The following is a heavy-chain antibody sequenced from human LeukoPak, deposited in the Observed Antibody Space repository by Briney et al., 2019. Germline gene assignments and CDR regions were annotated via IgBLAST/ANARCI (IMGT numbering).Heavy chain of an antibody. V-gene: IGHV1-46*01. Sequence: GASVKVSCKASGYTFTSYYMHWVRQAPGQGLEWMGVITPSGSSTSYAQKFQGRVTMTRDTSTSTVYMELSSLRSEDTAVYYCARSANRGRLGGCSSTSCSYYYYGMDVWGKGTTVTVSS. CDR2: ITPSGSST. CDR1: GYTFTSYY. CDR3: ARSANRGRLGGCSSTSCSYYYYGMDV. J-gene: IGHJ6*04. D-gene: IGHD2-2*01.